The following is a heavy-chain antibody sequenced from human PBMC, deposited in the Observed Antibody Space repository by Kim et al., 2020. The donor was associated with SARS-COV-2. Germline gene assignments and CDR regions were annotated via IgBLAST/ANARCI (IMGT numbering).Heavy chain of an antibody. V-gene: IGHV4-34*01. Sequence: SETLSLTCAVYGGSFSGYYWSWIRQPPGKGLEWIGEINHSGSTNYNPSLKSRVTISVDTSKNQFSLKLSSVTAADTAVYYCASSLAASYYYYGMDVWGQGTTVTVSS. CDR2: INHSGST. CDR3: ASSLAASYYYYGMDV. D-gene: IGHD6-13*01. J-gene: IGHJ6*02. CDR1: GGSFSGYY.